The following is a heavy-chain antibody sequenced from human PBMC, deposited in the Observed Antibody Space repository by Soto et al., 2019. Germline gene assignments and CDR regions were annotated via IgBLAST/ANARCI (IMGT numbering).Heavy chain of an antibody. CDR3: AKDAVGSHYFYYMDV. J-gene: IGHJ6*03. D-gene: IGHD3-10*01. CDR1: GFAFNDYA. CDR2: ISWHSANI. V-gene: IGHV3-9*01. Sequence: DVQLVESGGGLVQPGRSLRLSCAASGFAFNDYAMHWVRQAPGKGLEWVAGISWHSANIAYADSVKGRFTISRDNAKNSLYLQMNSLRSEDTAFYCCAKDAVGSHYFYYMDVWGKGTAVTVSS.